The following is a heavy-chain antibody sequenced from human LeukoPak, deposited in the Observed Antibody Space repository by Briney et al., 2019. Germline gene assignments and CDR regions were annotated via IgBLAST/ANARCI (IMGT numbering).Heavy chain of an antibody. CDR1: GYTFTGYY. D-gene: IGHD3-22*01. J-gene: IGHJ3*02. V-gene: IGHV1-2*02. Sequence: GPSVKVSCKASGYTFTGYYMHWVRQAPRQGLEWMGWINPNSGGTNFAQKFQGRVTMNRDMSTSTVYMELSSLRSEDTAVYYCARGQYYYDSSGYHDAFDIWGQGTMVTVSS. CDR2: INPNSGGT. CDR3: ARGQYYYDSSGYHDAFDI.